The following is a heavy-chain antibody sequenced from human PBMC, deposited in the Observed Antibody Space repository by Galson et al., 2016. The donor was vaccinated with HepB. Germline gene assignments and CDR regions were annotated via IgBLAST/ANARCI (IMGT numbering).Heavy chain of an antibody. D-gene: IGHD3-10*01. CDR2: MNPSGVST. CDR3: AREIIEIGTDAFDI. Sequence: SVKVSCKASGYTFTSYYINWVRQAPGQGPGWMGLMNPSGVSTSYAQKFRGRVTMTTDTSTSTVYLELSSLRFDDTAVYFCAREIIEIGTDAFDIWGQGTVVTVSS. CDR1: GYTFTSYY. V-gene: IGHV1-46*01. J-gene: IGHJ3*02.